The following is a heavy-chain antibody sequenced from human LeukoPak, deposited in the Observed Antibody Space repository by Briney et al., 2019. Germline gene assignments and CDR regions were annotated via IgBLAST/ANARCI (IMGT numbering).Heavy chain of an antibody. J-gene: IGHJ4*02. CDR2: ISGGGHST. D-gene: IGHD6-19*01. V-gene: IGHV3-23*01. CDR1: GFTFTNYA. CDR3: ARGGSSGSFDY. Sequence: GGSLRLSCAASGFTFTNYAMSWVRQAPGKGLEWVSCISGGGHSTYYADSMKGRFTISRDNAKNSLYLQMNSLRAEDTAVYFCARGGSSGSFDYWGQGTLVTVSS.